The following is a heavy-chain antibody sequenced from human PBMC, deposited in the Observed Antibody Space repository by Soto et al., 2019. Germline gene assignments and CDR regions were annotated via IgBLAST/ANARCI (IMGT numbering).Heavy chain of an antibody. CDR3: ARVKAAADFFDAFDI. J-gene: IGHJ3*02. CDR1: GYSFTSYW. CDR2: IYPGDSDT. V-gene: IGHV5-51*01. D-gene: IGHD6-13*01. Sequence: GESLKISCKGSGYSFTSYWIGWVRQMPGKGLEWMGIIYPGDSDTRYSPSFQGHVTISADKSISTAYLQWSSLKASDTAMYYCARVKAAADFFDAFDIWGQGTMVTVSS.